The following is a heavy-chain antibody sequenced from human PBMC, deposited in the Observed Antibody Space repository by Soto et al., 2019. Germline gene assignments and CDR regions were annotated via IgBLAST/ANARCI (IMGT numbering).Heavy chain of an antibody. CDR1: GGSISSGDYY. Sequence: SETLSLTCTVSGGSISSGDYYWSWIRQPPGKGLEWIGYIYYSGSTYYNPSLKSRVTISVDTSKNQFSLKLSSVTAADTAVYYCARDHDGSGSLYFQHWGQGTLVTVSS. CDR3: ARDHDGSGSLYFQH. V-gene: IGHV4-30-4*01. CDR2: IYYSGST. D-gene: IGHD3-10*01. J-gene: IGHJ1*01.